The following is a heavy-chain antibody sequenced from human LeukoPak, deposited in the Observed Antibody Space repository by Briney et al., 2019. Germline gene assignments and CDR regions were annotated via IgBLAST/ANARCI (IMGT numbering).Heavy chain of an antibody. V-gene: IGHV1-8*01. D-gene: IGHD3-3*01. Sequence: ASVKVSCKASGYTFTSYDINWVRQATGQGLEWMGWMNPNSGNTGYAQKFQGRVTMTRNTSISTAYMELSSLRSEDTAVYYCARANYDFWSGYYTGLNWFDPWGQGTLVTVSS. J-gene: IGHJ5*02. CDR2: MNPNSGNT. CDR1: GYTFTSYD. CDR3: ARANYDFWSGYYTGLNWFDP.